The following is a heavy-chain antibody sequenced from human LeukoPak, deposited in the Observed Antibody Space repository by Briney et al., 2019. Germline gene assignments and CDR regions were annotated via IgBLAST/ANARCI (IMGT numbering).Heavy chain of an antibody. Sequence: GGSLRLSCAASGFTVSFHGVSWVRQAPGKWLEWVSAISGVGDNTYYADSVKGRFTISRDNSKNTLYLQMNSLAAEDTYVSFCAKGPVTSCRGAYCYPFDDWGQGTLVTVSS. CDR2: ISGVGDNT. CDR1: GFTVSFHG. J-gene: IGHJ4*02. D-gene: IGHD2-21*01. V-gene: IGHV3-23*01. CDR3: AKGPVTSCRGAYCYPFDD.